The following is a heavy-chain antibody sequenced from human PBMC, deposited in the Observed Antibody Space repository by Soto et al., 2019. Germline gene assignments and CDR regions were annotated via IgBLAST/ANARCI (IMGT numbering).Heavy chain of an antibody. CDR2: INPNSGGT. CDR1: GYTFTGYY. Sequence: GASVKVSCKASGYTFTGYYMHWVRQAPGQGLEWMGWINPNSGGTNYAQKFQGWVTMTRDTSISTAYMELSRLRSDDTAVYYCARDLAMTTVTTTAFDIWGQGTMVTVSS. CDR3: ARDLAMTTVTTTAFDI. D-gene: IGHD4-17*01. V-gene: IGHV1-2*04. J-gene: IGHJ3*02.